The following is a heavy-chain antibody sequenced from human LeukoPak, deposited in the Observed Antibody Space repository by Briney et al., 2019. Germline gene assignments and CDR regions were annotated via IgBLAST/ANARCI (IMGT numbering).Heavy chain of an antibody. Sequence: ASVKVSCKASGYTFTGYYMHWVRQAPGQGLEWMGWINPNSGDTNYAQKFQGRVTMTRDTSISTAYMGLSRLRSDDTAVYYCARGYYDILTGSLDWFDPWGQGTLVTVSS. CDR3: ARGYYDILTGSLDWFDP. CDR1: GYTFTGYY. J-gene: IGHJ5*02. CDR2: INPNSGDT. V-gene: IGHV1-2*02. D-gene: IGHD3-9*01.